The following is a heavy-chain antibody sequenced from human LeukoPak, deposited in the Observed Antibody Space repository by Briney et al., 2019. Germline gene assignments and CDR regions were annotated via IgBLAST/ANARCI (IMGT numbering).Heavy chain of an antibody. V-gene: IGHV4-39*02. CDR1: GDSISRSTYY. D-gene: IGHD6-25*01. Sequence: PSETLSLTCAVSGDSISRSTYYWAWIRQPPGKGLEWIGSVYYGRSPYFNPSLESRATKSVDTSKNHFSLKMSSVTAADTAVYYCARSSGTGTFSYWGQGTLVTVSS. J-gene: IGHJ4*02. CDR3: ARSSGTGTFSY. CDR2: VYYGRSP.